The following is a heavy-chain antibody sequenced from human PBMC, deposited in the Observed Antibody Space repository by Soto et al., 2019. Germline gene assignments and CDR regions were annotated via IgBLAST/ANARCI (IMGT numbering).Heavy chain of an antibody. CDR1: GFTFSNYG. J-gene: IGHJ6*02. D-gene: IGHD2-8*01. CDR2: IWYEGENK. V-gene: IGHV3-33*01. Sequence: QEQLVESGGGVVQPGRSLRLSCVASGFTFSNYGIHWVRQAPGKGLGWVAIIWYEGENKYYSDNVKGRFTISRDNSRSTVSLQMNSLRVDDKAVYYCARESSTLYAMDVWGQGTTVTVSS. CDR3: ARESSTLYAMDV.